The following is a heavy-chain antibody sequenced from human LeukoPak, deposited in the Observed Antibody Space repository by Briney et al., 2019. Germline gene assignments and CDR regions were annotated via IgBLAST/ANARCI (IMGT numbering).Heavy chain of an antibody. D-gene: IGHD2-15*01. CDR3: AKEKDIVVVVAATFDY. J-gene: IGHJ4*02. CDR2: ISGSGGST. Sequence: GGSLRLSCAASGFTFGSYAMSWVRQAPGKGLEWVSAISGSGGSTYYADSVKGRFTISRDNSKDTLYLQMNSLRAEDTAVYYCAKEKDIVVVVAATFDYWGQGTLVTVSS. CDR1: GFTFGSYA. V-gene: IGHV3-23*01.